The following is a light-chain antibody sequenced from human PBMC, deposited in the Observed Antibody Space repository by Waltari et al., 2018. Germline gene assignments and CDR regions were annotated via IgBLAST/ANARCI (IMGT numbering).Light chain of an antibody. V-gene: IGKV3-11*01. CDR3: QQRSNWPIT. CDR2: GAS. J-gene: IGKJ5*01. CDR1: QSVTSY. Sequence: IVLPPSPATLSFSPGRSATLTCRASQSVTSYLAWYQQKPGQAPRLLIYGASNRATGIPARFSGSGSGTDFTLTISSLEPEDFAVYYCQQRSNWPITFGQGTRLDIK.